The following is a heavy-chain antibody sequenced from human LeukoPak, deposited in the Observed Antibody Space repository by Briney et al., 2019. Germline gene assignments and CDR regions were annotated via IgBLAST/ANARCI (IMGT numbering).Heavy chain of an antibody. V-gene: IGHV4-34*01. J-gene: IGHJ6*03. CDR1: GGSFSGYY. CDR2: MNPSGST. CDR3: ARGRQDVTMIVVVMTAVSYYLDV. Sequence: SESLSLSCAVYGGSFSGYYWTWIRQTPEKGLEWIGEMNPSGSTNYNPSLKSRVTISVDTSKNQFSLELSSVTAADTAVYYCARGRQDVTMIVVVMTAVSYYLDVWGKGTTVTVS. D-gene: IGHD3-22*01.